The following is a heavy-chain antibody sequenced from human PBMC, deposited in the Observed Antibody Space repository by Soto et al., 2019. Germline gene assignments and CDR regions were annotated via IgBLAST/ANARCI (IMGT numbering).Heavy chain of an antibody. J-gene: IGHJ4*02. Sequence: GASVKVSCKASGDTFSFYTINWVRQAPGLGLEWMGRINPILSMTKYAQKFQGRVTITRDTSASTAYMELSSLRSEDTAVYYCARGPGGPDGPGDYWGQGTLVTVSS. D-gene: IGHD2-15*01. V-gene: IGHV1-69*02. CDR3: ARGPGGPDGPGDY. CDR1: GDTFSFYT. CDR2: INPILSMT.